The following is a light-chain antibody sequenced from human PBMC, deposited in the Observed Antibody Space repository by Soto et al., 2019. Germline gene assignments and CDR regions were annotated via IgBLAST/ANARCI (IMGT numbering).Light chain of an antibody. CDR2: DAS. J-gene: IGKJ1*01. CDR3: QQRTNWPPWT. CDR1: QSVSCY. Sequence: EIVLTQSPATLSLSPGERATLSCRASQSVSCYLDWYQQKPGQAPRLLIYDASNRATGTPARFSGSGSGTDFTLTISSLEPEDFAVYYCQQRTNWPPWTFGQGTKVDIK. V-gene: IGKV3-11*01.